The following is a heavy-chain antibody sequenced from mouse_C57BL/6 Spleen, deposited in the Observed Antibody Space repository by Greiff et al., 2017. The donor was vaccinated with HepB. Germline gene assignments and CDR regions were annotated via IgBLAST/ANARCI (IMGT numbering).Heavy chain of an antibody. CDR1: GFTFSNYW. CDR2: IRLKSDNYAT. J-gene: IGHJ3*01. D-gene: IGHD2-4*01. Sequence: EVHLVDSGGGLVQPGGSMKLSCVASGFTFSNYWMNWVRQSPEKGLEWVAQIRLKSDNYATHYAESVKGRFTISRDDSKSSVYLQMNNLRAEDTGIYYCTGLYYDGFAYWGQGTLVTVSA. CDR3: TGLYYDGFAY. V-gene: IGHV6-3*01.